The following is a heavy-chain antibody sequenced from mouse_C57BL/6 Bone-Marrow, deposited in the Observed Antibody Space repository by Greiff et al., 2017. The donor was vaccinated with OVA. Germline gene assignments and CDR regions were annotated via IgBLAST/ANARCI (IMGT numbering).Heavy chain of an antibody. Sequence: GGGLVQPKGSLKLSCAASGFSFNTYAMNWVRQAPGKGLEWVARIRSKSNNYATYYADSVKDRFTISRDDSESMLYLQMNNLKTEDTAMYYCGSPLYYYGSSLYAMDYWGQGTSVTVSS. D-gene: IGHD1-1*01. CDR3: GSPLYYYGSSLYAMDY. V-gene: IGHV10-1*01. CDR1: GFSFNTYA. J-gene: IGHJ4*01. CDR2: IRSKSNNYAT.